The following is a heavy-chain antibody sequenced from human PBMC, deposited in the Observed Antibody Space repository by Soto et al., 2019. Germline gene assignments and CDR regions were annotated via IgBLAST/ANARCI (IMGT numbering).Heavy chain of an antibody. CDR2: ISSSSSYI. J-gene: IGHJ6*02. V-gene: IGHV3-21*01. Sequence: PGGSLSLSCAASGFTFSSYSMNWVRQAPGKGLEWVSSISSSSSYIYYADSVKGRFTISRDNAKNSLYLQMNSLRAEDTAVYYCARGAYNGYNSPLLDYGMDVWGQGTTVTVSS. CDR1: GFTFSSYS. D-gene: IGHD5-12*01. CDR3: ARGAYNGYNSPLLDYGMDV.